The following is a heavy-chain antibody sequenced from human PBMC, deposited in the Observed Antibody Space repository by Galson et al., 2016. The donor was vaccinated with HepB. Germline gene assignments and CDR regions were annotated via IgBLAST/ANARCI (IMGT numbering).Heavy chain of an antibody. CDR1: GFTFGSVW. V-gene: IGHV3-7*03. D-gene: IGHD3-22*01. CDR3: ALYYYDSSGFVEYFQH. CDR2: IKPDGSER. J-gene: IGHJ1*01. Sequence: SLRLSCATSGFTFGSVWMRWVRQAPGKGLEWVANIKPDGSERYYVDSLKGRFTIARDNAKNSLYLQMNNLRAEDTAVHYCALYYYDSSGFVEYFQHWGQGTRVTVSS.